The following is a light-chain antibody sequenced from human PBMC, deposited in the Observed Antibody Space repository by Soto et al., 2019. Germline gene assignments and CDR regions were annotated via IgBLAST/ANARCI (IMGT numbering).Light chain of an antibody. V-gene: IGLV2-14*01. CDR2: GVN. CDR1: SSDVGGYNY. Sequence: QSALTQPASVSGSPGQSVTISCTGTSSDVGGYNYVSWYQQHPGKAPKLVIYGVNYRPSGVSNRFSGSKSGNTASLTISGLQAEDEAEYYCSSYTNINTRACVFGTGTKLTVL. J-gene: IGLJ1*01. CDR3: SSYTNINTRACV.